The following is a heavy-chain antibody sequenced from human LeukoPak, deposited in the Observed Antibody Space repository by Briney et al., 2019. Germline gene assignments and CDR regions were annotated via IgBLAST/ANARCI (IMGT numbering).Heavy chain of an antibody. CDR2: ISYEGSNK. Sequence: PGGSLRLSCAASGFTFSSYGMHWVRQAPGKGLEWVAVISYEGSNKYYADSVKGRFTISRDNSKNTLYLQMNSLRAEDTAVYYCASQGGLLWFGELSGGMDVWGQGTTVTVSS. J-gene: IGHJ6*02. CDR3: ASQGGLLWFGELSGGMDV. D-gene: IGHD3-10*01. V-gene: IGHV3-30*03. CDR1: GFTFSSYG.